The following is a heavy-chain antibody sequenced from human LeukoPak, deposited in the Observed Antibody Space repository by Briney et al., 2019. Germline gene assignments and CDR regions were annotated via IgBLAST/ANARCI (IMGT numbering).Heavy chain of an antibody. V-gene: IGHV3-7*01. J-gene: IGHJ6*03. D-gene: IGHD3-3*01. CDR3: ARDLTYDFWSGYYSGYYYMDV. CDR1: GFTFSSYW. Sequence: GGSLRLSCAASGFTFSSYWMSWVRQAPGKGVEWVANIKQDGSEKYYVDSVKGRFTISRDNAKNSLYLQMNSLRAEDAAVYYCARDLTYDFWSGYYSGYYYMDVWGKGTAVTVSS. CDR2: IKQDGSEK.